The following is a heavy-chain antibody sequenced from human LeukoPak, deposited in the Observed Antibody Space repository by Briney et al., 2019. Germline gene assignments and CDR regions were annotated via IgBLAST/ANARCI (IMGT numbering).Heavy chain of an antibody. CDR3: ARDWRSYYDSSGYYYPGY. D-gene: IGHD3-22*01. CDR2: INPNSGGT. V-gene: IGHV1-2*04. Sequence: ASVKVSCKGSGYTFTGYYMHWVRQAPGQGLEWMGWINPNSGGTNYAQKFQGWVTMTRDTSTSTAYMELRSLRSDDTAVYYCARDWRSYYDSSGYYYPGYWGQGTLVTVSS. CDR1: GYTFTGYY. J-gene: IGHJ4*02.